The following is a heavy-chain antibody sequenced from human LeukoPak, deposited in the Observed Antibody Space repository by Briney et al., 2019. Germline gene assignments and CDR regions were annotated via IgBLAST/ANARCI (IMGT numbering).Heavy chain of an antibody. CDR1: GFTFSSYA. Sequence: PGRSLRLSCAASGFTFSSYAMRWVRQAPGKGLEWVAVISYDGSNKYYADSVKGRFTISRDNSKNTLYLQMNSLRAEDTAVYYCARDPGYSSSSFFDYWGQGTLVTVSS. CDR3: ARDPGYSSSSFFDY. D-gene: IGHD6-6*01. V-gene: IGHV3-30-3*01. J-gene: IGHJ4*02. CDR2: ISYDGSNK.